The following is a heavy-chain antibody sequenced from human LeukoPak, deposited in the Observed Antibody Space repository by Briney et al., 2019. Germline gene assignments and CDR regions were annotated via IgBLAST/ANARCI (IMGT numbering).Heavy chain of an antibody. Sequence: GGSLRLSCAASGFTFTYAWMSWVRQAPGKGLEWVGRINTKSDGGTIDYAAPLKGRFTITRDDSKNTVFLQMNSLKSEDTAVYYCTTGLAFWGQGTLVTVSS. J-gene: IGHJ4*02. CDR3: TTGLAF. V-gene: IGHV3-15*01. CDR2: INTKSDGGTI. D-gene: IGHD2-21*01. CDR1: GFTFTYAW.